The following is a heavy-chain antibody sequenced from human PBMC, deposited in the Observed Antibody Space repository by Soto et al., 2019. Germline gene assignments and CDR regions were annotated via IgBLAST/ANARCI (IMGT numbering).Heavy chain of an antibody. CDR2: IYSGGST. J-gene: IGHJ4*02. V-gene: IGHV3-53*01. Sequence: GGSLRLSCAASGFTVSSNYMSWVRQAPGKGLEWVSVIYSGGSTYYADSVKGRFTISRDNSKNTLYLQMNSLRAEDTAVYYCARVTLDSSGYLPDYWGQGTLVTVSS. D-gene: IGHD3-22*01. CDR1: GFTVSSNY. CDR3: ARVTLDSSGYLPDY.